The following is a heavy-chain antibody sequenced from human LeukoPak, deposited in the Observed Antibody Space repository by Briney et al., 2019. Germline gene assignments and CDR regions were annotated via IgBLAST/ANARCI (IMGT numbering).Heavy chain of an antibody. J-gene: IGHJ4*02. D-gene: IGHD3-22*01. CDR2: IYHSGST. V-gene: IGHV4-30-2*01. CDR1: GGSISSGGYY. CDR3: ARALYNSSGYYYGLYYFDY. Sequence: PSQTLSLTCTVSGGSISSGGYYWSWIRQPPGKGLEWIGYIYHSGSTYYNPSLKSRVTISVDRSKNQFSLKLSSVTAADTAVYYCARALYNSSGYYYGLYYFDYWGQGTLVTVSS.